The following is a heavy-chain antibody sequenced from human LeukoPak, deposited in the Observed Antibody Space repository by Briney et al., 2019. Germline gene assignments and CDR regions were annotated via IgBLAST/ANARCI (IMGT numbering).Heavy chain of an antibody. CDR3: ARPTRGGGGSFLIDY. D-gene: IGHD2-15*01. J-gene: IGHJ4*02. CDR2: IWNDGSSE. V-gene: IGHV3-33*01. CDR1: GFSFSSHG. Sequence: TGGSLRLSCAASGFSFSSHGMHWVRQAPGKGLEWVAVIWNDGSSEYYADSVKGRFTISRDNSKNTLYLQTNSLRAADTAVYYCARPTRGGGGSFLIDYWGQGTLVTVSS.